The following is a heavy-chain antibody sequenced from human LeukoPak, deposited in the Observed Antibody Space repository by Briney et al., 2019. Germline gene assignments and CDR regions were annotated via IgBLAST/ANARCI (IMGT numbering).Heavy chain of an antibody. V-gene: IGHV3-33*01. Sequence: PGGSLRLSCAASGFTFSSYGMHWVRQAPGKGLEWVAVIWYDGSNKYYADSVKGRFTISRDNSKNTLYLQMNSLRAEDTAVYYCARELYDYVWGSYRAHDAFDIWCQGTMVTVSS. D-gene: IGHD3-16*02. CDR1: GFTFSSYG. CDR3: ARELYDYVWGSYRAHDAFDI. CDR2: IWYDGSNK. J-gene: IGHJ3*02.